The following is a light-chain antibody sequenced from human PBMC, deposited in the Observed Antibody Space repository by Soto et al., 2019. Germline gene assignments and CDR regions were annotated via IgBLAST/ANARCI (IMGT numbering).Light chain of an antibody. CDR3: QQAYGAPPT. V-gene: IGKV1-39*01. J-gene: IGKJ1*01. Sequence: DIHLTHSPSSLSSSFGDRVTITCRASQSITTFLNWYQQKPGNAPKLLIYAASSLQTGVPSRFSGSGSGTDFTLTISSLQREDFATYYCQQAYGAPPTFGQGTKVDIK. CDR1: QSITTF. CDR2: AAS.